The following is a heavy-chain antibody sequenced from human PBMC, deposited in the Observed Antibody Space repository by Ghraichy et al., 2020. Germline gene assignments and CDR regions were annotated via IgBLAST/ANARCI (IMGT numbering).Heavy chain of an antibody. J-gene: IGHJ3*02. CDR2: ISSSSIYI. D-gene: IGHD2-2*01. V-gene: IGHV3-21*01. CDR3: ASSTTSYRSSVLNAFDI. CDR1: GFIFTSYS. Sequence: GGSLRLSCAASGFIFTSYSLNWVRQAPGKGLEWVSSISSSSIYIYYAESVQVRFTISRDNARNSLYLQMSSLRAEDTAVYYCASSTTSYRSSVLNAFDIWGQGTMVTVSS.